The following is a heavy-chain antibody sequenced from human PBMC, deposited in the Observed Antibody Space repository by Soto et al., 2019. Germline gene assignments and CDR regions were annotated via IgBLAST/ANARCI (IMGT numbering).Heavy chain of an antibody. CDR2: IYDSGST. J-gene: IGHJ4*02. CDR3: ARQLIY. Sequence: SEILSLTCTVSGGSISSRDCYWSWIRQTQGKGLEWIGYIYDSGSTYYNSSLKSRVTMSVDTSKNQFSLKLSSVTAADTAVYYCARQLIYWVQGTPVTVSS. CDR1: GGSISSRDCY. V-gene: IGHV4-61*08. D-gene: IGHD6-13*01.